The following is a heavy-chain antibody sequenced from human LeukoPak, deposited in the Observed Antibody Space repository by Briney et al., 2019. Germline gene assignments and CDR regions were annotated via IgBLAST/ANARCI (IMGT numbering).Heavy chain of an antibody. Sequence: GGSLRLSCAASGFTFSSYSMNWVRQAPGKGLEWVSSISSSSSYIYYADSVKGRFTISRDNTKNSLYLQMNSLRAEDTAVYYCAREGGDSSGYYYEDTNLFRDWGQGTLVTVSS. CDR2: ISSSSSYI. V-gene: IGHV3-21*01. CDR3: AREGGDSSGYYYEDTNLFRD. CDR1: GFTFSSYS. J-gene: IGHJ4*02. D-gene: IGHD3-22*01.